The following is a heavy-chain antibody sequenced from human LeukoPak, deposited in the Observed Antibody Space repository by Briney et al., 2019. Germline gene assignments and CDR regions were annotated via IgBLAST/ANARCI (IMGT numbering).Heavy chain of an antibody. Sequence: ASVKVSCKASGYTFTGYYMHWVRQAPGQGLEGMGWINPNSGGTNYAQKFQGRVTMTRDTSISTAYMELSRLRSDDTAVYYCARDPGIVATIGFDYWGQGTLVTVSS. CDR3: ARDPGIVATIGFDY. J-gene: IGHJ4*02. CDR1: GYTFTGYY. CDR2: INPNSGGT. V-gene: IGHV1-2*02. D-gene: IGHD5-12*01.